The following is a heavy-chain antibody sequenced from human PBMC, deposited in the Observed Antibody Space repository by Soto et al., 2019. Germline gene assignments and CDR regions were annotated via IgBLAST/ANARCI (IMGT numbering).Heavy chain of an antibody. CDR1: GYTLTELS. D-gene: IGHD3-10*01. CDR3: ATDRPHDFGVAFDI. V-gene: IGHV1-24*01. CDR2: FDPEDGET. J-gene: IGHJ3*02. Sequence: ASVKVSCKVSGYTLTELSMHWVRQAPGKGLEWMGGFDPEDGETIYAQKFQGRVTMTEDTSTDTAYMELSSLRSEDTAVYYCATDRPHDFGVAFDIWGQGTMVTVSS.